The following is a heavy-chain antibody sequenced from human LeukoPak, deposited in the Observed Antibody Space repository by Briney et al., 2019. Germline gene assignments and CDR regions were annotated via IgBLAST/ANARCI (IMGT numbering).Heavy chain of an antibody. J-gene: IGHJ4*02. CDR1: GGSFSGYY. D-gene: IGHD3-10*01. V-gene: IGHV4-34*01. Sequence: SETLSLTCAVYGGSFSGYYWSWIRQPPGKGLEWIGEINHSGSTNYNPSLKSRVTISVDTSKNQFSLKLSSVTAADTAVYYCASRKKRGALDYWGQGTLVTVSS. CDR3: ASRKKRGALDY. CDR2: INHSGST.